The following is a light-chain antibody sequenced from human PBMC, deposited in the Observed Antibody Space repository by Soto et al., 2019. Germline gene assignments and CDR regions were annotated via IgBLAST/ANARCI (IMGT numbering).Light chain of an antibody. CDR3: AAWDDNLNGPL. J-gene: IGLJ1*01. Sequence: QSVLTQPPSLSAAPGQKVTIFCSGNASNIGSNYVSWYHQLPGTAPKLVIYADSQRPSGVPDRFSGSKSGTSASLAISGLQSEDDADYLCAAWDDNLNGPLFGTGTKVTVL. CDR1: ASNIGSNY. CDR2: ADS. V-gene: IGLV1-44*01.